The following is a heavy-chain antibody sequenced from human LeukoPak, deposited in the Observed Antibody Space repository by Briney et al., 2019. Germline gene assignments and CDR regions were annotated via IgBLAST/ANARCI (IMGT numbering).Heavy chain of an antibody. CDR2: MNPNSGNT. J-gene: IGHJ4*02. CDR1: GYTFTSYD. CDR3: ARARGPKVGEPVAI. V-gene: IGHV1-8*01. D-gene: IGHD3-16*01. Sequence: GASVKVSCKASGYTFTSYDINWVRQATGQGLEWMGWMNPNSGNTGYAQKFQGRVTMTRNTSINTAYMELSSLRSEDTAVYYCARARGPKVGEPVAIWGQGTLVTVSS.